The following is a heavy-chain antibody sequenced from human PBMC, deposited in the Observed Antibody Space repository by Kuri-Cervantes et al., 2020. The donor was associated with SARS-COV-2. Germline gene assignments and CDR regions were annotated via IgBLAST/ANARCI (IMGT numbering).Heavy chain of an antibody. CDR1: GGSISSYY. CDR2: IYYSGST. CDR3: ARDWGYSYAEGAFDI. D-gene: IGHD5-18*01. V-gene: IGHV4-59*01. J-gene: IGHJ3*02. Sequence: GSLRLSCTVSGGSISSYYWSWIRQPPGKGLEWIGYIYYSGSTNYNPSLKSRVTISVDTSKIQFSLKLSSVTAADTAVYYCARDWGYSYAEGAFDIWGQGTMVTVSS.